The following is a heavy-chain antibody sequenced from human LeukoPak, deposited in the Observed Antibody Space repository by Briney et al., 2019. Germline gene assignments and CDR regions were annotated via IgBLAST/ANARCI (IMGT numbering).Heavy chain of an antibody. CDR2: INPNSGGT. V-gene: IGHV1-2*02. CDR1: GYSFTGYY. CDR3: ARDEYSSGWMGAFDI. J-gene: IGHJ3*02. D-gene: IGHD6-19*01. Sequence: ASVKVSCKASGYSFTGYYMHWVRQAPGQGLEWMGWINPNSGGTNYAQKFQGRVTMTRDTSISTAYMGLSRLRSDDTAVYYCARDEYSSGWMGAFDIWGQGTMVTVSS.